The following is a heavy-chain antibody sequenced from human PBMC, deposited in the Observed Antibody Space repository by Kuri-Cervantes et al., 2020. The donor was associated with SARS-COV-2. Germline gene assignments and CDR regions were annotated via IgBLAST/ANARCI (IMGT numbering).Heavy chain of an antibody. Sequence: ASVKVSCKASGYTFTGYYMHWVRQAPGQGLEWMGWINPNSGGTNYAQKFQGRVTMTRDTSISTAYMELSRLRSDDTAVYYCARGMRCSSTGCYLNYYYYGMDVWGQGTTVTVSS. CDR2: INPNSGGT. V-gene: IGHV1-2*02. CDR1: GYTFTGYY. CDR3: ARGMRCSSTGCYLNYYYYGMDV. D-gene: IGHD2-2*01. J-gene: IGHJ6*02.